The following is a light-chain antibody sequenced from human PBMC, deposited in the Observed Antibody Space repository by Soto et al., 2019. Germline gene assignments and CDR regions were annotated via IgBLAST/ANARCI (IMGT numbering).Light chain of an antibody. CDR3: TSYAGSNNSV. J-gene: IGLJ3*02. V-gene: IGLV2-8*01. Sequence: QSALTQPASVSGSPGQSITISCTGTSSDVGGYNYVSWYQQHPGKAPKLIIYEVSNRPSGVPDRFSGSKSGNTASLTVSGLQDEDEAYYYCTSYAGSNNSVFGGGTKLTVL. CDR2: EVS. CDR1: SSDVGGYNY.